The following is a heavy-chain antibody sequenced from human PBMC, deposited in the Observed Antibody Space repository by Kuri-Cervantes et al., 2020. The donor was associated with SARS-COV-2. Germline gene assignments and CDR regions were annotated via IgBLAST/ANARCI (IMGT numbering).Heavy chain of an antibody. CDR1: GFTVSSNY. J-gene: IGHJ3*02. D-gene: IGHD3-22*01. CDR2: IYSGGST. CDR3: AREAYNYYYDSGGYLLGGAFDI. V-gene: IGHV3-53*01. Sequence: GESLKISCAASGFTVSSNYMSWVRQAPGKGLEWVSVIYSGGSTYYADSVKGRFTISRDNSKNTLYLQMNSLRAEDTAVYYCAREAYNYYYDSGGYLLGGAFDIWGQGTMVTVSS.